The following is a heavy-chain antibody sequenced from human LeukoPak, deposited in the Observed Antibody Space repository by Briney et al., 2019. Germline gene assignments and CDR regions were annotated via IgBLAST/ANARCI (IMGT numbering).Heavy chain of an antibody. CDR3: AKDAAPILWFGENWFDP. Sequence: PGGSLRLSCAASGFTFDDYAMHWVRHAPGKGLEWVSGISWNSGSIGYADSVKGRFTISRDNAKNSLYLQMNSLRAEDTALYYCAKDAAPILWFGENWFDPWGQGTLVTVSS. CDR1: GFTFDDYA. J-gene: IGHJ5*02. V-gene: IGHV3-9*01. CDR2: ISWNSGSI. D-gene: IGHD3-10*01.